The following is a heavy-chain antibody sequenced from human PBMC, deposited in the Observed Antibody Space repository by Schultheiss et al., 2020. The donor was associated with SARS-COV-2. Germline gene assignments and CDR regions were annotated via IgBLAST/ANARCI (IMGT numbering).Heavy chain of an antibody. V-gene: IGHV4-61*08. J-gene: IGHJ1*01. Sequence: SGPTLVKPTQTLTLTCTFSGFSLSTSGMCVSWIRQPPGKGLEWIGYIYYSGSTNYNPSLKSRVTISVDTSKNQFSLKLSSVTAADTAVYYCASTWGYSSSWYPHGCWGQVTLVTVSS. CDR1: GFSLSTSGMC. D-gene: IGHD6-13*01. CDR3: ASTWGYSSSWYPHGC. CDR2: IYYSGST.